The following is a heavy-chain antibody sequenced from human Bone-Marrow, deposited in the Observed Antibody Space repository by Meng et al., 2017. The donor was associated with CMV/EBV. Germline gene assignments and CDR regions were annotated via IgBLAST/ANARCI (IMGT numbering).Heavy chain of an antibody. CDR1: GYTFTSYY. CDR3: ARGSGIAAAGRGGSYSIDY. J-gene: IGHJ4*02. Sequence: ASVKVSCKASGYTFTSYYMHWVRQAPGQGLEWMGIINPSGGSTSYAQKFQGRVTMTRDTSTSTVYMELSSLRSEDTAVYYCARGSGIAAAGRGGSYSIDYWGPGPLVTGSS. D-gene: IGHD6-13*01. V-gene: IGHV1-46*01. CDR2: INPSGGST.